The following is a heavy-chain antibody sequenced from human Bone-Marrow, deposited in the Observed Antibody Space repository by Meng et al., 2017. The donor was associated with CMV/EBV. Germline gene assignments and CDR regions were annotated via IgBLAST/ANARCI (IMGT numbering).Heavy chain of an antibody. Sequence: GESLKISCAASGFTFDDYGMSWVRQAPGKGLEWVSGINWNGGTTGYADSVKGRFTISRNNAKNSLYVQMNSLRAEDTALYYCARVRVHYYNSSGYYHFDYWGQGTLVTVSS. CDR2: INWNGGTT. V-gene: IGHV3-20*04. D-gene: IGHD3-22*01. CDR3: ARVRVHYYNSSGYYHFDY. CDR1: GFTFDDYG. J-gene: IGHJ4*02.